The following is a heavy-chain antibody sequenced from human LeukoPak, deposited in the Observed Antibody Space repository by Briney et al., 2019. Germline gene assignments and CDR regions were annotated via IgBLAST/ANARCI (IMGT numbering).Heavy chain of an antibody. V-gene: IGHV3-48*04. J-gene: IGHJ4*02. Sequence: PGGSLRLSCAASGFIFSSYSMNWVRQAPGKGLEWVSYISSSSSVIYYADSVKGRFTISRDNAKKSLYLQMNSLRAEDTAVYYCARDEVGGPLKYWGQGTLVTVSS. D-gene: IGHD6-6*01. CDR3: ARDEVGGPLKY. CDR1: GFIFSSYS. CDR2: ISSSSSVI.